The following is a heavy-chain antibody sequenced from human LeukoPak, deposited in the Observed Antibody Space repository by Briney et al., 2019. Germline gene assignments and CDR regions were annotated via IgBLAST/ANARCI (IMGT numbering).Heavy chain of an antibody. D-gene: IGHD2-21*02. CDR1: GGSFSAYY. CDR2: INHSGST. Sequence: SETLSLTCAVYGGSFSAYYWSWIRQPPGKGLEWIGEINHSGSTNYNPSLKSRVTISLDTSKNQFSLKLSSVTAADTAVYYCARGGYCGCDCYENDAFDIWGQGTMVTVSS. V-gene: IGHV4-34*01. CDR3: ARGGYCGCDCYENDAFDI. J-gene: IGHJ3*02.